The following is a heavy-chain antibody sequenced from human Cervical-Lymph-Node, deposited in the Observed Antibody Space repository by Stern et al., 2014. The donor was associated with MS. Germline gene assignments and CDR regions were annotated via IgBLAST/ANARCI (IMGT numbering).Heavy chain of an antibody. V-gene: IGHV3-23*04. D-gene: IGHD2-15*01. CDR1: GFTFENYA. CDR3: AKDLAVVLVAAGYFDI. J-gene: IGHJ2*01. CDR2: IRGTGSTT. Sequence: EVQLVESGGGLVQPGGSLRLSCAASGFTFENYAMSWVRQAPGKGLEWVSAIRGTGSTTYYADSVKGRFTISRDNSKNTLYLQMNSLRAEDTAVYYCAKDLAVVLVAAGYFDIWGRGTLVTVSS.